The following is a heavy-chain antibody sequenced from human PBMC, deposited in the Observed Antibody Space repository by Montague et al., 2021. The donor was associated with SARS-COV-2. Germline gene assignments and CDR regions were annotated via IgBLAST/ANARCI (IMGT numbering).Heavy chain of an antibody. CDR2: ISDSGST. CDR3: ARHYSATLPAVY. Sequence: SETLSLTCTVSGGSISNFYWSWSRQPPGKGLEWIGYISDSGSTNYNPSLTSRVTMSVDTSKNQFSLKANSVTAADTAVYYCARHYSATLPAVYWGQGTLVTVSS. D-gene: IGHD2-15*01. V-gene: IGHV4-59*08. CDR1: GGSISNFY. J-gene: IGHJ4*02.